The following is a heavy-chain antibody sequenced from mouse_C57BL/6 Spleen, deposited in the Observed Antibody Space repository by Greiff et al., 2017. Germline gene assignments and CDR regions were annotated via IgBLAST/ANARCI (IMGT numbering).Heavy chain of an antibody. CDR3: AKRNFYWYFDV. CDR1: GFSLTSYC. CDR2: IWGDGST. J-gene: IGHJ1*03. V-gene: IGHV2-3*01. Sequence: QVQLKESGPGLVAPSPCLSITCTASGFSLTSYCVSWVRQPPGKGLEWLGVIWGDGSTNNHSALISRLSISKDNTKSQVCIKLNSLQTDDTATYYCAKRNFYWYFDVWGTGTTVTVSS.